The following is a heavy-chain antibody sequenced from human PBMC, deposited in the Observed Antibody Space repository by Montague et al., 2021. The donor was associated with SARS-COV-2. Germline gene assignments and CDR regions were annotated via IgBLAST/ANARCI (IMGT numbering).Heavy chain of an antibody. CDR3: ARDHYGSEDY. CDR2: VEQDGSES. D-gene: IGHD3-10*01. Sequence: SRSLSFSASGFSFSSRGMSWVRQVPGKGLEWVATVEQDGSESHYVDSVKGRFTISRDNAKSSAYLQMSSLRVEDTAVYFCARDHYGSEDYWGQGILVTVSS. V-gene: IGHV3-7*01. J-gene: IGHJ4*02. CDR1: GFSFSSRG.